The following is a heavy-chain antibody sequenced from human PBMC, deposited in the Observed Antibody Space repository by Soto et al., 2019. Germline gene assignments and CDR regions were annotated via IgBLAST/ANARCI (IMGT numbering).Heavy chain of an antibody. D-gene: IGHD2-15*01. CDR1: GGSFSGYY. V-gene: IGHV4-34*01. Sequence: PSETLSLTCAVYGGSFSGYYWSWIRQPPGKGLEWIGEINHSGSTNYNPSLKSRVTISVDTSKNQFSLKLSSVTAADTAVYYCASHPILYCSGGSCYGQLDYWGQGTLVTVSS. J-gene: IGHJ4*02. CDR2: INHSGST. CDR3: ASHPILYCSGGSCYGQLDY.